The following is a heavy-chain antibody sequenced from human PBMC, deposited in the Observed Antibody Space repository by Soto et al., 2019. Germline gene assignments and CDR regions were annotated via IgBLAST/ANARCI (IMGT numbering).Heavy chain of an antibody. CDR3: ARMAPFSDGFCYSRPLDS. CDR1: GYTFDTYG. V-gene: IGHV1-18*01. D-gene: IGHD2-21*02. J-gene: IGHJ4*02. Sequence: QVQLLQSGAEVKKPGASVKVSCKASGYTFDTYGISWVRQAPGQGLEWMGWITPNNGDTNYAQKIQGRVTLTTDTSTTTAYLEVRSLRSDDTAVYYCARMAPFSDGFCYSRPLDSWGQGTLVTVSS. CDR2: ITPNNGDT.